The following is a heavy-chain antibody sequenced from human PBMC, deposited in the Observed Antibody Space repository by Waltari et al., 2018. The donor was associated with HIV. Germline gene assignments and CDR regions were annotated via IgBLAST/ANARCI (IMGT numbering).Heavy chain of an antibody. Sequence: QVQLQESGPGLVKASETLSLTRTVSGGSISSYYRSWIRQPAGTGRAWIGRIYTSGSTNYNSSLKSRVTMSIDTSKNQFFLKLSSVTAADTAVYYCAREYCSSTSYSPNGRLGAFDIWGQGTMVTVSS. J-gene: IGHJ3*02. D-gene: IGHD2-2*01. CDR3: AREYCSSTSYSPNGRLGAFDI. CDR2: IYTSGST. V-gene: IGHV4-4*07. CDR1: GGSISSYY.